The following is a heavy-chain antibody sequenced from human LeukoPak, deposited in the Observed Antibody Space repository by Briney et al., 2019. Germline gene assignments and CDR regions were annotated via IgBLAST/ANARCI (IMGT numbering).Heavy chain of an antibody. CDR2: IYSSGTT. V-gene: IGHV4-4*07. CDR3: ARDWSMITYEY. Sequence: SESLSLTCTVSGGSISGYYWSWIRQPAGKGLELIGRIYSSGTTNYNPFLESRVTMSVDTSKNQFALKLSSVTAADTAVYYCARDWSMITYEYWGRGTLVTVSS. CDR1: GGSISGYY. D-gene: IGHD3-22*01. J-gene: IGHJ4*02.